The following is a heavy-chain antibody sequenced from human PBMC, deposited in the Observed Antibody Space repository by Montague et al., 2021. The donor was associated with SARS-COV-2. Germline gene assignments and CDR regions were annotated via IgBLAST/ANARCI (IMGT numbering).Heavy chain of an antibody. CDR3: ARGGLGNRGFDY. V-gene: IGHV4-4*02. D-gene: IGHD3/OR15-3a*01. J-gene: IGHJ4*02. Sequence: SETLSLTCVVSDVSLSSSTWWSWVRQSPGKGLEWVGETYLSGFTQCNPSVKSRVTISLDDSRSQFSLRLTSVTAADTAVYFCARGGLGNRGFDYWGQGALVTVSS. CDR2: TYLSGFT. CDR1: DVSLSSSTW.